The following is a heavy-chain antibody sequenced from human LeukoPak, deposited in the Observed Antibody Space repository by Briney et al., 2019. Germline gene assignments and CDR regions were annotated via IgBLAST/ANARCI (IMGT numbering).Heavy chain of an antibody. Sequence: KPSETLSLACTISGGSISTYYWSWIRQPPGKGLEWIGYIYYSGITKYNPSVKSRVTISVDTSKNQFSLKVSPVTAADTAVYYCARGANMMASLRFDPWGQGTLVTVSS. CDR3: ARGANMMASLRFDP. D-gene: IGHD3-16*01. J-gene: IGHJ5*02. CDR2: IYYSGIT. CDR1: GGSISTYY. V-gene: IGHV4-59*01.